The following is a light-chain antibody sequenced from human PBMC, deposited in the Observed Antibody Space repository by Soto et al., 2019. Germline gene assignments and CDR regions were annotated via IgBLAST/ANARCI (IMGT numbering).Light chain of an antibody. Sequence: QSVLTQPASVFGSPGQSITISCTGTSSDVGGYNFVSWYQQHPGKAPKLMIYEVSNRPSGVSNRFSGSKSGNTASLTISGLQAEDEADYYCSSYTSSSFVVFGGGTKLTVL. V-gene: IGLV2-14*01. J-gene: IGLJ2*01. CDR3: SSYTSSSFVV. CDR1: SSDVGGYNF. CDR2: EVS.